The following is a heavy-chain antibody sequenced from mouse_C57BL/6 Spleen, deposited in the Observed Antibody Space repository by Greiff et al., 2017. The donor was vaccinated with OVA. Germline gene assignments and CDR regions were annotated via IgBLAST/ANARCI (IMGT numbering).Heavy chain of an antibody. J-gene: IGHJ1*03. CDR3: AVADGYYSSYWYFDV. D-gene: IGHD2-3*01. CDR1: GYTFTSYW. Sequence: QVQLQQPGAELVRPGSSVKLSCKASGYTFTSYWMHWVKQRPIQGLEWIGNIDPSDSETHYNQKFKDKATLTVDKSSSTAYMQLSSLTSEDSAVYYCAVADGYYSSYWYFDVWGTGTTVTVSS. V-gene: IGHV1-52*01. CDR2: IDPSDSET.